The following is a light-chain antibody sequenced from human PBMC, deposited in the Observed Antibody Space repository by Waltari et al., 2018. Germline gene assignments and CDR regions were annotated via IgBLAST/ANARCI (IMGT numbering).Light chain of an antibody. CDR3: SSYTTSDTLI. Sequence: QSALKQPPSVSGSPGQSVTISCAGTSSDVGCCNRVSCYPQPPGPAPKLMIFEFNNRPSGVPYRFSGSIFGNTASLTISGLQAEDEADYYCSSYTTSDTLIFGGGTKLTVL. CDR1: SSDVGCCNR. CDR2: EFN. V-gene: IGLV2-18*02. J-gene: IGLJ2*01.